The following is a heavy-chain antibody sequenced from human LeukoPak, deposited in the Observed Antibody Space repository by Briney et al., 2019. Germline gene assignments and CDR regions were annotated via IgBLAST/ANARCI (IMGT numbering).Heavy chain of an antibody. CDR2: IIPIFGTA. D-gene: IGHD3-10*01. Sequence: SVKVSCKASGGTFSSYAISWVRQAPGQGLEWMGGIIPIFGTANYAQKFQGRVTITADESTSTAYMELSRLRSDDTAVYYCARANAAYGSGSYYYYYYMDVWGKGTTVTISS. CDR1: GGTFSSYA. J-gene: IGHJ6*03. V-gene: IGHV1-69*13. CDR3: ARANAAYGSGSYYYYYYMDV.